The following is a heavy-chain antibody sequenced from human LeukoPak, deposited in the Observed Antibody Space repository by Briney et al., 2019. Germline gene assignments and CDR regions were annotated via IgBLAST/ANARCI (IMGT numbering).Heavy chain of an antibody. Sequence: ASVKVSCKASGYTFTSYDINWVRQATGQGLEWMGWMNPNSGNTGYAQKFQGRVTMTRNTSISTAYMELSSLRSDDTAVYYCYYVSSGWYAFDIWGQGTMVTVSS. J-gene: IGHJ3*02. CDR3: YYVSSGWYAFDI. D-gene: IGHD6-19*01. CDR1: GYTFTSYD. CDR2: MNPNSGNT. V-gene: IGHV1-8*01.